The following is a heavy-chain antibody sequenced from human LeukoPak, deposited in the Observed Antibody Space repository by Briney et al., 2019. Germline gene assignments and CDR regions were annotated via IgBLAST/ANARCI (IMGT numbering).Heavy chain of an antibody. CDR2: ISSSSSYV. D-gene: IGHD3-22*01. CDR1: GFTFSSYS. CDR3: ARVHSYNPQHYYDSSGYYYGSPFDI. Sequence: KPGGSLRLPCAASGFTFSSYSMNWVRQAPGKGLEWVSSISSSSSYVYYADSVKGRFTISRDNAKNSLYLQMNSLRAEDTAVYYCARVHSYNPQHYYDSSGYYYGSPFDIWGQGTMVTVSS. V-gene: IGHV3-21*01. J-gene: IGHJ3*02.